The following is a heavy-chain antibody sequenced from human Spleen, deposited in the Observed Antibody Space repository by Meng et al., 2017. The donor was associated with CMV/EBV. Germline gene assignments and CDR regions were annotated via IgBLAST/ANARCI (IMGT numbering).Heavy chain of an antibody. J-gene: IGHJ4*02. CDR3: AKYYSSSWSGYFDY. CDR1: GFSFSRSG. Sequence: GESLKISCALSGFSFSRSGMAWVRHVPGKGLEWVSTIDGSGTDLHYADSVKGRFTISRDNSNNTLYLQMNSLRAEDTAVYYCAKYYSSSWSGYFDYWGQGTLVTVSS. D-gene: IGHD6-13*01. CDR2: IDGSGTDL. V-gene: IGHV3-23*01.